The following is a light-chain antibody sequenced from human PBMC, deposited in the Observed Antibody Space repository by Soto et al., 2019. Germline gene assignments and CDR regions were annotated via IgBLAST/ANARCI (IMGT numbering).Light chain of an antibody. CDR3: HQDINLPWT. V-gene: IGKV3-20*01. CDR2: GAS. CDR1: QSVSSSY. J-gene: IGKJ1*01. Sequence: IVLTQSPGTLSLSPGERATLSCRASQSVSSSYLAWYQQKPGQAPRLLIYGASTRATGIPARFTGSGAGTDFTLTISSLQPEDFAVYFCHQDINLPWTFGQGTKVDIK.